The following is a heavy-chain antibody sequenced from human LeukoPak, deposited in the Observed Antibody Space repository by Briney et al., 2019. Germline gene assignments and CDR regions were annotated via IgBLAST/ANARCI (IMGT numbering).Heavy chain of an antibody. CDR2: INPNSGGT. CDR3: ARDEMAAIGEAFDI. J-gene: IGHJ3*02. Sequence: ASVKVSRKASGYTFTGYYMHWVRQAPGQGLEWMGRINPNSGGTNYAQKFQGRVTMTRDTSISTAYMELSGLRSDDTAVYYCARDEMAAIGEAFDIWGQGTMVTVSS. CDR1: GYTFTGYY. V-gene: IGHV1-2*06. D-gene: IGHD5-24*01.